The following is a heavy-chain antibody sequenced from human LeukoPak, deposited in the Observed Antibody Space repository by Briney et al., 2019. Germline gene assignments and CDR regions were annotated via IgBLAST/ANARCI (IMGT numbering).Heavy chain of an antibody. D-gene: IGHD3-3*01. Sequence: GGSLRLSCVVSGSMFRNYWMSWLRQAPGKGLEWVASIKHDGSEKYYVDSVRGRFTISRDNTKNSLYLQMSSLRAEDTAVYYCATDRGWRTSGYYLYYFEYWGQGTLVTFSS. CDR3: ATDRGWRTSGYYLYYFEY. V-gene: IGHV3-7*01. CDR1: GSMFRNYW. J-gene: IGHJ4*02. CDR2: IKHDGSEK.